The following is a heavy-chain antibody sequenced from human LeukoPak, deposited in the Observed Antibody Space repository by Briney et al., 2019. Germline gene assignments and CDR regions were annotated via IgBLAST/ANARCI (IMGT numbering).Heavy chain of an antibody. Sequence: GGSLRLSCAASGFTFSSYGMHWVRQAPGKGLEWVAFIRYDGSNKYYADSVKGRFTISRDNSKNTLYLQMNSLRAEDTAVYYCAKVSTAVAGPFDYWGRGTLVTVSS. V-gene: IGHV3-30*02. CDR2: IRYDGSNK. CDR1: GFTFSSYG. CDR3: AKVSTAVAGPFDY. D-gene: IGHD6-19*01. J-gene: IGHJ4*02.